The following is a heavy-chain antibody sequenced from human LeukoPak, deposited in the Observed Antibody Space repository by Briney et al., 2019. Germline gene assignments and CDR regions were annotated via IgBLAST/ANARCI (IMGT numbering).Heavy chain of an antibody. V-gene: IGHV4-4*02. CDR3: ARVRPYNYDSSGYYYGAFEI. J-gene: IGHJ3*02. CDR1: GVSINSINW. Sequence: SGTLSLTCAVSGVSINSINWWSWVRQPPGKGLEWIGEIYHSGSTNYNPSLKSRVTISVDKSKNQFSLKLSSVTAADTAVYYCARVRPYNYDSSGYYYGAFEIWGQGTVVTVSS. D-gene: IGHD3-22*01. CDR2: IYHSGST.